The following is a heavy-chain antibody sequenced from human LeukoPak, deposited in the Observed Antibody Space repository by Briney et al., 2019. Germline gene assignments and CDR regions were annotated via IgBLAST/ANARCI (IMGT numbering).Heavy chain of an antibody. D-gene: IGHD3-3*01. V-gene: IGHV3-23*01. J-gene: IGHJ4*02. CDR2: ISGNGGST. Sequence: PGGSLRLSCAASAFTFSSYAMSWVRQAPGKGLEWVSGISGNGGSTNYADSVKGRFTISRDNSKNTLYLQMNSLRAEDTAVYYCAKNPDDFWSGYYTGGFDYWGQGTLVTVSS. CDR1: AFTFSSYA. CDR3: AKNPDDFWSGYYTGGFDY.